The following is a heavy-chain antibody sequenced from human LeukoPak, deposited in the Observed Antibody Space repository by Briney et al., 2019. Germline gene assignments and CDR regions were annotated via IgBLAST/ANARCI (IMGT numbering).Heavy chain of an antibody. J-gene: IGHJ4*02. CDR2: IIPIFGTA. CDR3: ARLASYDSSGYPTPFDY. Sequence: ASVKVSCKASGGTFSSYAISWVRQAPGQGLEWMGGIIPIFGTANYAQKFQGRVTITADESTSTAYLELSSLRSEDTAVYYCARLASYDSSGYPTPFDYWGQGTPVTVSS. V-gene: IGHV1-69*13. D-gene: IGHD3-22*01. CDR1: GGTFSSYA.